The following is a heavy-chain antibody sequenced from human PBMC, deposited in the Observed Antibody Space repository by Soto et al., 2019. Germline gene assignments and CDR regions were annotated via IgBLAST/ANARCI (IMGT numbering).Heavy chain of an antibody. CDR1: GFSLSTSGVG. D-gene: IGHD2-8*01. J-gene: IGHJ4*02. Sequence: QITLKESGPTLVKPTQTLTLTCTFSGFSLSTSGVGVGWIRQPPGKALEWLALIYWDDDKRYSPSLNNRLTITKDTTKNKVVLTMTTMDPVDTATYYGAHSPWTCTKAYFDSWGQGTLVTVSS. V-gene: IGHV2-5*02. CDR3: AHSPWTCTKAYFDS. CDR2: IYWDDDK.